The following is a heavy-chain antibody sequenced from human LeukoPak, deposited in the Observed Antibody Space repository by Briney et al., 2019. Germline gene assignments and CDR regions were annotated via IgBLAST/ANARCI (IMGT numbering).Heavy chain of an antibody. D-gene: IGHD6-13*01. CDR3: ARVDSSSWAYYYYYGMDV. CDR2: ISYDGSNE. Sequence: GGSLRLSCAASGFTFSSYAMHWVRQAPGKGLEWVAVISYDGSNEYYADSVKGRFTISRDDSKNTLYLQMNSLRAEDTAVYYCARVDSSSWAYYYYYGMDVWGQGTTVTVSS. CDR1: GFTFSSYA. V-gene: IGHV3-30-3*01. J-gene: IGHJ6*02.